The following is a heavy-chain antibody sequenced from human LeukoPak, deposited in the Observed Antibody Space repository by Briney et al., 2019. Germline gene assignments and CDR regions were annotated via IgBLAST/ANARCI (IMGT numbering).Heavy chain of an antibody. CDR1: GYTFTGYY. CDR2: IDPNSGGT. J-gene: IGHJ3*02. CDR3: ARDQQGYCSGGSCYWGAFDI. D-gene: IGHD2-15*01. Sequence: ASVKVSCKASGYTFTGYYMHWVRQAPGQGLEWMGWIDPNSGGTNYAQKLQGRVTMTRDTSISTAYMELSRLRSDDTAVYYCARDQQGYCSGGSCYWGAFDIWGQGTMVTVSS. V-gene: IGHV1-2*02.